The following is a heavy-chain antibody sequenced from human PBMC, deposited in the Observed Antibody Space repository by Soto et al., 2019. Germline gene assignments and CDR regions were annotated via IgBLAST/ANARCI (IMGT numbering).Heavy chain of an antibody. V-gene: IGHV1-69*13. CDR1: GGTFSSYA. CDR3: ARGRDILTGYYPNYFDY. D-gene: IGHD3-9*01. Sequence: ASVKVSCKASGGTFSSYAISWVRQAPGQGLEWMGGIIPIFGTANYAQKFQGRVTITADESTSTAYMELSSLRSEDTAVYYCARGRDILTGYYPNYFDYWGQGTLVTVSS. CDR2: IIPIFGTA. J-gene: IGHJ4*02.